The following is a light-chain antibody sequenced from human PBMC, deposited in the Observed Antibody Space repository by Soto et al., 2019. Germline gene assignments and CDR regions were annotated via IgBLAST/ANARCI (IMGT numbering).Light chain of an antibody. V-gene: IGKV3-20*01. CDR2: GAS. CDR3: QQYAGSAT. J-gene: IGKJ1*01. Sequence: EIVLTQSPGTLSLSPGERATLSCRASQSVSSNYLAWYQQNPGQAPRLLIYGASSRATGIPDRFSGSGSGTDFTLTVSSLEPEDFAVYYCQQYAGSATFGQGTKVEI. CDR1: QSVSSNY.